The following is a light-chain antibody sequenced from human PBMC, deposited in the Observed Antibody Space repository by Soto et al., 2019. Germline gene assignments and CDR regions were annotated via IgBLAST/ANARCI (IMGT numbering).Light chain of an antibody. CDR1: QTVRTS. J-gene: IGKJ5*01. CDR3: QQRNASCPCT. CDR2: DAS. V-gene: IGKV3-11*01. Sequence: EIVLTQSPVTLSLPPAQRPTLSCKATQTVRTSLTWYQVKPGQAARLLIYDASRRASGVPARFSGSGSGTDFTLTISSLEPEDFALYYCQQRNASCPCTFGQGTRLEI.